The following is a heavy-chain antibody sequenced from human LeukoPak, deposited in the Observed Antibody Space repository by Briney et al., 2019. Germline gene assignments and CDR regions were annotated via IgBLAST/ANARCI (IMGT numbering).Heavy chain of an antibody. V-gene: IGHV3-23*01. Sequence: PGGSLRLSCAASGFTFSSYAMNWVRQAPGKGLEWVSAISGRGSGIYYAGSVKGRFTISRDNSKTTLYLQMTSLRAEDTAVYYCAKSRYSSASYASDYWGQGTLVTVSS. D-gene: IGHD6-19*01. CDR2: ISGRGSGI. CDR1: GFTFSSYA. CDR3: AKSRYSSASYASDY. J-gene: IGHJ4*02.